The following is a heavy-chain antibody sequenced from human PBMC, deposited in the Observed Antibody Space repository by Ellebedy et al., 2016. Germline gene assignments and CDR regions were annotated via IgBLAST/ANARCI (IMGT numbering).Heavy chain of an antibody. CDR1: GFSFRSYA. J-gene: IGHJ4*02. V-gene: IGHV3-33*08. CDR2: ISFDGSIE. Sequence: GGSLRLSXVGSGFSFRSYAMHWVRQAPGKGLEWMTVISFDGSIEYYADSVKGRFTISRDNAKNSLYLQMNTLRAEDTAVYYCARDGRSVVVGAANLWGQGTLVTVSS. CDR3: ARDGRSVVVGAANL. D-gene: IGHD2-15*01.